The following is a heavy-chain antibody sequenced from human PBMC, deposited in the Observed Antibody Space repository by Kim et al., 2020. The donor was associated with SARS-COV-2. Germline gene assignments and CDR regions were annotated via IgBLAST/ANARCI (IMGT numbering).Heavy chain of an antibody. D-gene: IGHD2-15*01. V-gene: IGHV3-23*01. Sequence: GGSLRLSCATSGFTFRDNAMSWVRQAPGKGLEWVSTITGSGDGTYYVDSVKGRFTISRDNSNNMLYLQMNSLRAGDTAVYYCAKAQKGYCSGGSCYYWGQGALVTVSS. J-gene: IGHJ4*02. CDR2: ITGSGDGT. CDR3: AKAQKGYCSGGSCYY. CDR1: GFTFRDNA.